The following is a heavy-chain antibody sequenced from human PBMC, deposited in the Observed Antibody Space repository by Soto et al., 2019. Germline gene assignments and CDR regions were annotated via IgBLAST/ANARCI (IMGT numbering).Heavy chain of an antibody. CDR2: IWYDGSNK. Sequence: GGSLRLSCAASGFTFSSDGMHWVRQAPGKGLEWVAVIWYDGSNKYYADSVKGRFTISRDNSKNTLYLQMNSLRAEDTAVYYCAVYGYGVSAAAYWGQGTLVTVSS. CDR3: AVYGYGVSAAAY. J-gene: IGHJ4*02. CDR1: GFTFSSDG. D-gene: IGHD4-17*01. V-gene: IGHV3-33*08.